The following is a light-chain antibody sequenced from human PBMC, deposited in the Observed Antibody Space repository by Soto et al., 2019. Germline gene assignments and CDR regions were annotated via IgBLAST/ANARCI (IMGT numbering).Light chain of an antibody. CDR1: QSVSRT. CDR2: DAS. J-gene: IGKJ2*01. V-gene: IGKV3-15*01. CDR3: QEYNNWPSMYT. Sequence: EIEMTQSPATLSVSPGERATLSCRASQSVSRTLAWYQQKPGQAPRLLIYDASTRATGIPARFSGSGSGTEFTLTISSLQSEDFAVYYCQEYNNWPSMYTFGQGTKLEIK.